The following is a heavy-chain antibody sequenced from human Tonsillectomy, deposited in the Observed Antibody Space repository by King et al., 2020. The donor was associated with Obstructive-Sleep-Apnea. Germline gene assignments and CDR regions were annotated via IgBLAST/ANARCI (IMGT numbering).Heavy chain of an antibody. D-gene: IGHD3-22*01. Sequence: VQLQESGPGLVKPSQTLSLTCTVSGGSISSGDYYWSWIRQRPGKGLEWVGYIYYSGSTYYTPSLKSRVTISVDTSKNQFSLRLGSVTAADTAVDYCAREGAYFDSSGHQIDYWGQGTLVTVSS. V-gene: IGHV4-31*03. CDR3: AREGAYFDSSGHQIDY. CDR1: GGSISSGDYY. J-gene: IGHJ4*02. CDR2: IYYSGST.